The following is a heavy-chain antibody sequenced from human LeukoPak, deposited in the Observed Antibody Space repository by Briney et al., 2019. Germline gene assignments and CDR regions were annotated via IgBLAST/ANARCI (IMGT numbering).Heavy chain of an antibody. CDR2: IYYSWST. V-gene: IGHV4-59*01. Sequence: PSETLSLTCTVSGASISSYYWSWLRQPPGKGLEWIGYIYYSWSTDYNPSLWSRVTLSLDRSKNQFSLKLSSVTAADTAVYYCARFPLPTAVTTYFGYFDLWGRGTLVTVSS. D-gene: IGHD4-17*01. CDR3: ARFPLPTAVTTYFGYFDL. CDR1: GASISSYY. J-gene: IGHJ2*01.